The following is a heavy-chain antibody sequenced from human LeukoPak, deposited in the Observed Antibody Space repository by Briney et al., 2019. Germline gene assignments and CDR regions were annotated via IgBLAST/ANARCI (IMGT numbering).Heavy chain of an antibody. CDR3: ARSFRGVRKPQLLKGG. CDR2: INHSGST. Sequence: PSETLSLTCAVYGGSFSGYYWSWIRQPPGKGLEWIGEINHSGSTNYNPSLKSRVTISVDTSKNQFSLKLSSVTAADTAVYYCARSFRGVRKPQLLKGGWGKGTTVTVSS. D-gene: IGHD5-24*01. V-gene: IGHV4-34*01. J-gene: IGHJ6*04. CDR1: GGSFSGYY.